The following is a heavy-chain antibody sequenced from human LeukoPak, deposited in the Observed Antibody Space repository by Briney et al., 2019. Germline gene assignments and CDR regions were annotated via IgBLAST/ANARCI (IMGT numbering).Heavy chain of an antibody. Sequence: SETLSLTCTVSGGSISTYYWSWIRQPPGKGLEWIGYIYYSGSTDSNPSLKSRVTISVDTSKNQFSLKLSSVTAADTAVYYCARDLGRMRYCSSTSCPDAFDIWGQGTMVTVSS. J-gene: IGHJ3*02. CDR2: IYYSGST. V-gene: IGHV4-59*01. D-gene: IGHD2-2*01. CDR3: ARDLGRMRYCSSTSCPDAFDI. CDR1: GGSISTYY.